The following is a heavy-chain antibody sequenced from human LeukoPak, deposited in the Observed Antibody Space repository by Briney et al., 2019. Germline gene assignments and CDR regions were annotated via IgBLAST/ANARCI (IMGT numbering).Heavy chain of an antibody. J-gene: IGHJ3*02. D-gene: IGHD4-17*01. CDR1: GFTFSSYA. Sequence: GSLRLSCAASGFTFSSYAMSWVRQAPGKGLEWVSAISGSGSSTYYADSVKGRFTISRDNSKNTLYLQMNSLRVEDTAVYYCATPWGDYIGGGAFDIWGQGTMVTVSS. CDR2: ISGSGSST. CDR3: ATPWGDYIGGGAFDI. V-gene: IGHV3-23*01.